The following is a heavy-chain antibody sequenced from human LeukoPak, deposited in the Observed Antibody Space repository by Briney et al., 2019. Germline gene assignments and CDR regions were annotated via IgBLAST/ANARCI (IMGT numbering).Heavy chain of an antibody. CDR2: ISGSGGST. J-gene: IGHJ6*03. CDR1: GFTFSSYA. V-gene: IGHV3-23*01. D-gene: IGHD6-13*01. Sequence: GGSLRLSCAASGFTFSSYAMSWVRQAPGKGLEWVSAISGSGGSTYYADSVKGRFTISRDNSKNTLYLQMNSLRAEDTAVYYCAIDPGIAAAITINYYYYMDVWGKGTTVTVSS. CDR3: AIDPGIAAAITINYYYYMDV.